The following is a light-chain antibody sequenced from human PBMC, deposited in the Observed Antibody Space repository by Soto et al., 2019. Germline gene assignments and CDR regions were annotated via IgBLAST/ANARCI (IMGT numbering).Light chain of an antibody. Sequence: EIVLTQSPGTLSLSPGERATLSCRASQSVSSSYLAWYQQKPGQAPRLLIYGASSRATGILDRYSGSGSGTDFTLTISRLEPEDFAVYYCQHYGSSLWTFGQGNKVEIK. CDR3: QHYGSSLWT. CDR2: GAS. J-gene: IGKJ1*01. V-gene: IGKV3-20*01. CDR1: QSVSSSY.